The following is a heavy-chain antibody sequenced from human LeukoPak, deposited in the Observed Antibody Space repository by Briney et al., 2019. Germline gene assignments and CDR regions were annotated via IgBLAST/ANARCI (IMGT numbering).Heavy chain of an antibody. CDR3: ARDPAAMYWFDP. Sequence: ASVKVSCKASGYTFTSYAMHWVRQAPGQRLEWTGWINAGNGNTKYSQKFQGRVTITRDTSASTAYMELSSLRSEDTAVYYCARDPAAMYWFDPWGQGTLVTVSS. CDR2: INAGNGNT. D-gene: IGHD2-2*01. J-gene: IGHJ5*02. CDR1: GYTFTSYA. V-gene: IGHV1-3*01.